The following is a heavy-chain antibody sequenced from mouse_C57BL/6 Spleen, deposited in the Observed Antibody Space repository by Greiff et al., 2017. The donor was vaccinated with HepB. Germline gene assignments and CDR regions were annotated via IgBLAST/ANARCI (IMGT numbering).Heavy chain of an antibody. J-gene: IGHJ2*01. CDR1: GYTFTSYG. Sequence: VQLKQSGAELVRPGSSVKMSCKTSGYTFTSYGINWVKQRPGQGLEWIGYIYIGNGYTEYNEKFKGKATLTSDTSSSTAYMQLSSLTSEDSAIYFCARLLNYYGSSYAYFDYWGQGTTLTVSS. V-gene: IGHV1-58*01. CDR3: ARLLNYYGSSYAYFDY. D-gene: IGHD1-1*01. CDR2: IYIGNGYT.